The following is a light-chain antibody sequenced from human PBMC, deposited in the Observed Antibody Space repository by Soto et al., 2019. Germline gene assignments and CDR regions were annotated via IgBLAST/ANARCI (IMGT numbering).Light chain of an antibody. Sequence: EIVLTQSPATLYLSPGERNTLSSRAIQSVRTYLAWYQQKPGQAPRLLIYDASNRATDIPDRFSGSGSGTDFTLTISSLDPEDFAVYYCHQRSKWPLTFGGGTKVEIK. CDR1: QSVRTY. CDR3: HQRSKWPLT. V-gene: IGKV3-11*01. CDR2: DAS. J-gene: IGKJ4*01.